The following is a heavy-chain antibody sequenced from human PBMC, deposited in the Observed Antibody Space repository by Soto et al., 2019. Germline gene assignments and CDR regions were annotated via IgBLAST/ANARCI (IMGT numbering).Heavy chain of an antibody. CDR1: GYTFTGYY. J-gene: IGHJ3*02. V-gene: IGHV1-2*02. CDR2: INPNSGGT. D-gene: IGHD1-26*01. Sequence: QVQLVQSGAEVKKPGASVKVSCKASGYTFTGYYMHWVRQAPGQGLEWMGWINPNSGGTNYAQKFQGMVTMTRDTSISTGGIGARTLRSVDTPVYYCAGGFRIVGARRPLDASHIWGQGTMVTVSS. CDR3: AGGFRIVGARRPLDASHI.